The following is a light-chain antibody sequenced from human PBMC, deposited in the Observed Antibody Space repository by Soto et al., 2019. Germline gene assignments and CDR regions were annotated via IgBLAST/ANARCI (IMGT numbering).Light chain of an antibody. J-gene: IGKJ1*01. CDR3: QEYYSYPWT. Sequence: DIQMTQSPSTLSASVGDRVTITCRASQSMTGKLAWYQRKPGKAPELLIYDDSTLESGVPLRFSGSGFGTEFTLTIDRLQPDDFATYYCQEYYSYPWTFGQGTKVEIK. CDR1: QSMTGK. CDR2: DDS. V-gene: IGKV1-5*01.